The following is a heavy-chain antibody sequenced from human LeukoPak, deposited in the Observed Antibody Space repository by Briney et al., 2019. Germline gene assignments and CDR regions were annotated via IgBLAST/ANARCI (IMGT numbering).Heavy chain of an antibody. Sequence: PGGSLRLSCAVSGFRFNSHHMHWVRQAPNKGLEWVVVAPHDRSSPSHAASVNGRFTISRDHSTATLFLHMDSLRADDTAIYYCARQSLGASGLDPRGQGVLVTASS. D-gene: IGHD1-26*01. CDR1: GFRFNSHH. V-gene: IGHV3-30*03. CDR3: ARQSLGASGLDP. J-gene: IGHJ5*02. CDR2: APHDRSSP.